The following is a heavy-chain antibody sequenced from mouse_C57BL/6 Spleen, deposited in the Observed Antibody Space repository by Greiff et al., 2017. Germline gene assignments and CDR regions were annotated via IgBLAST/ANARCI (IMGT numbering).Heavy chain of an antibody. CDR1: GYTFTSYW. Sequence: VQLQQPGAELVRPGSSVKLSCKASGYTFTSYWMHWVKQRPIQGLEWIGNIDPSDSETHYNQKFKGKATLTVDKSSSTAYMQLSRLTSEDSAVYYCAREAFSRVVAAYAMDYWGQGTSVTVSS. CDR2: IDPSDSET. V-gene: IGHV1-52*01. CDR3: AREAFSRVVAAYAMDY. J-gene: IGHJ4*01. D-gene: IGHD1-1*01.